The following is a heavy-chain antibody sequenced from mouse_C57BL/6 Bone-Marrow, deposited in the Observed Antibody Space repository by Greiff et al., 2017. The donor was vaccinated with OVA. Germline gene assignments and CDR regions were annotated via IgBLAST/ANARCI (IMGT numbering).Heavy chain of an antibody. CDR1: GFNITDYY. J-gene: IGHJ4*01. CDR2: IDPEDGET. Sequence: VQLKESGAELVKPGASVKLSCTASGFNITDYYMHWVKQRPEQGLEWIGRIDPEDGETKYAPKFQGKATLTADTSSNTAYLQLSSLTSEDTAVYYCASPYYYAMDYWGQGTSVTVSS. V-gene: IGHV14-2*01. CDR3: ASPYYYAMDY.